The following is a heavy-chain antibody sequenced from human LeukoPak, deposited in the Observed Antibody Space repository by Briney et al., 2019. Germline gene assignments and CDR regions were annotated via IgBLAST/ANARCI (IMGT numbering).Heavy chain of an antibody. CDR3: AREYFDWSDAFDI. V-gene: IGHV1-2*02. J-gene: IGHJ3*02. CDR2: INPNSGGT. D-gene: IGHD3-9*01. Sequence: GASVKVSCKASGYTFTGYYMHWVRQAPGQGLEWMGWINPNSGGTNYAQKFQGRVTMTRDTSISTAYTELSRLRSDDTAVYYCAREYFDWSDAFDIWGQGTMVTVSS. CDR1: GYTFTGYY.